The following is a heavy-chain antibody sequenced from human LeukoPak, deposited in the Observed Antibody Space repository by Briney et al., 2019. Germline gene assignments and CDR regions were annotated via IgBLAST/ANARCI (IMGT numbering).Heavy chain of an antibody. D-gene: IGHD5/OR15-5a*01. CDR3: ARVSVLDWYFDL. CDR2: IYHSGST. CDR1: GYSISSGYY. Sequence: PSETLSLTCTVSGYSISSGYYWGWIRQPPGKGLEWIGSIYHSGSTYYNPSLKSRVTISVDTSKNQFSLKLSSVTAADTAVYYCARVSVLDWYFDLWGRGTLVTFSS. J-gene: IGHJ2*01. V-gene: IGHV4-38-2*02.